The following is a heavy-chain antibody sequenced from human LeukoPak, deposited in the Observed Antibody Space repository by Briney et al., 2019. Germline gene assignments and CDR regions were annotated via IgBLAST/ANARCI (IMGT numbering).Heavy chain of an antibody. V-gene: IGHV3-53*01. D-gene: IGHD3-22*01. CDR3: ARINYYDGSGFYRDY. CDR2: IYSGGKT. Sequence: GWSLRLSCAVSGFTVSDYYMSWVRQAPGKGLEWVSVIYSGGKTYYADSVKGRFTISRDDSKNTLHLQMNSLRAEDTAVYYCARINYYDGSGFYRDYWGQGTLVTVSS. J-gene: IGHJ4*02. CDR1: GFTVSDYY.